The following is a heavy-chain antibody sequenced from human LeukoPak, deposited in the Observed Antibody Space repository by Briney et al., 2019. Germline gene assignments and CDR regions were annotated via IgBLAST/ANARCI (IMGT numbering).Heavy chain of an antibody. CDR3: ARVSSVSSGLRGFDY. J-gene: IGHJ4*02. D-gene: IGHD6-19*01. CDR1: GYSISSGYY. CDR2: IYHSGST. Sequence: SETLSLTCTVSGYSISSGYYWGWIRQPPGKGLEWIGSIYHSGSTYYNPSLKSRVTISVDTSKNQFSLKLSSVTAADTAVYYCARVSSVSSGLRGFDYWGQGTLVTVSS. V-gene: IGHV4-38-2*02.